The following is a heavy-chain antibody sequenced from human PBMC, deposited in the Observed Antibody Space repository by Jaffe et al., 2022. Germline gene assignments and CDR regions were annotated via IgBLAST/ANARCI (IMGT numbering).Heavy chain of an antibody. CDR1: GFTFSSYS. D-gene: IGHD3-3*01. Sequence: EVQLVESGGGLVKPGGSLRLSCAASGFTFSSYSMNWVRQAPGKGLEWVSSISSSSSYIYYADSVKGRFTISRDNAKNSLYLQMNSLRAEDTAVYYCARDLGYYDFWSGYYTGIGGRPMMGAFDIWGQGTMVTVSS. J-gene: IGHJ3*02. V-gene: IGHV3-21*01. CDR3: ARDLGYYDFWSGYYTGIGGRPMMGAFDI. CDR2: ISSSSSYI.